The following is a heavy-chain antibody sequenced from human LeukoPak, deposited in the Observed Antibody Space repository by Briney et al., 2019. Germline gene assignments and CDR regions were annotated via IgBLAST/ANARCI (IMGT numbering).Heavy chain of an antibody. V-gene: IGHV1-3*01. J-gene: IGHJ4*02. D-gene: IGHD2-2*01. Sequence: ASVKVSCKASGYTFTSYAMHWVRQAPGQRLEWMGWINAGNGNTKYSQKFQGRVTITRDTSASTAYMELSSLRSEDTAVYYCARAGKGLLGHDYWGQGTLVTVSS. CDR3: ARAGKGLLGHDY. CDR1: GYTFTSYA. CDR2: INAGNGNT.